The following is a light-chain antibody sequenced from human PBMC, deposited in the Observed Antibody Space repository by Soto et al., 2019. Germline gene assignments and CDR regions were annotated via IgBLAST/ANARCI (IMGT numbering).Light chain of an antibody. CDR3: QHYGSLVLT. V-gene: IGKV3-20*01. CDR1: QSVSSTY. Sequence: EIVLTQSPGTLSLSPGERATLSCRASQSVSSTYLAWYQQKPGQAPRLLIYGASRRATGIPDRFSGSGSGTDFNLTISRLEPEDFAVYYCQHYGSLVLTFGGGTKVEIK. CDR2: GAS. J-gene: IGKJ4*01.